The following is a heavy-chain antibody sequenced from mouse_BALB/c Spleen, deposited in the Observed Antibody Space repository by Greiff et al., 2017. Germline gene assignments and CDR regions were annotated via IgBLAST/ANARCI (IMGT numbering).Heavy chain of an antibody. CDR2: ISSGGSYT. D-gene: IGHD2-3*01. CDR1: GFTFSSYT. V-gene: IGHV5-6-4*01. J-gene: IGHJ3*01. CDR3: TREGLLAWFAY. Sequence: EVNVVESGGGLVKPGGSLKLSCAASGFTFSSYTMSWVRQTPEKRLEWVATISSGGSYTYYPDSVKGRFTISRDNAKNTLYLQMSSLKSEDTAMYYCTREGLLAWFAYWGQGTLVTVSA.